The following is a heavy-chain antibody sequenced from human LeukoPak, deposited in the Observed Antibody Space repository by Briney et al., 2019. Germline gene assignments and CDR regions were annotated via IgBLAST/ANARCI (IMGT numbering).Heavy chain of an antibody. V-gene: IGHV3-7*01. Sequence: GGSLRLSCAASGFTLSSYWMTWIRQAPGRGLEWVANIKQDGSEKYYVDSVKGRFTISRDNAKNSLYLQMNSLRAEDTAVYYCARDTGGGYSCYDCWGQGTLVTVSS. CDR3: ARDTGGGYSCYDC. D-gene: IGHD5-18*01. CDR2: IKQDGSEK. J-gene: IGHJ4*02. CDR1: GFTLSSYW.